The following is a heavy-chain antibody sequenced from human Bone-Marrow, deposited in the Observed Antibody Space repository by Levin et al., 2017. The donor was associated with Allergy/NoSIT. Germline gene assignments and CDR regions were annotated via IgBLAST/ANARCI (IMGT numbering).Heavy chain of an antibody. Sequence: GGSLRLSCSASGFNYSSFAMNWVRQAPGAGLEWLAAISGSGRNTYYSDSVRGRFTISRDNSKNTLFLQMNSLSAEDTAVYYCAKDSYASPAYGMGVWGPGTTVTVSS. CDR3: AKDSYASPAYGMGV. V-gene: IGHV3-23*01. CDR1: GFNYSSFA. J-gene: IGHJ6*02. D-gene: IGHD2-2*01. CDR2: ISGSGRNT.